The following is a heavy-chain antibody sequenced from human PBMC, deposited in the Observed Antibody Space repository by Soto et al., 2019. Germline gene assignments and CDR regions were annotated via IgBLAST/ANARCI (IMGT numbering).Heavy chain of an antibody. Sequence: GGSLRLSCAASGFTFSSYAMHWVRQAPGKGLEWVAVISYDGSNKYYADSVKGRFTISRDNSKNTLYLQMNSLRAEDTAVYYCAREDTGYFDYWGQGTLVTVSS. CDR2: ISYDGSNK. V-gene: IGHV3-30-3*01. D-gene: IGHD5-18*01. J-gene: IGHJ4*02. CDR3: AREDTGYFDY. CDR1: GFTFSSYA.